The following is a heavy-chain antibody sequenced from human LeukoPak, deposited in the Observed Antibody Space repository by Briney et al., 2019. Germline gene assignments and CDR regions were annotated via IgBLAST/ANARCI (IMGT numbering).Heavy chain of an antibody. V-gene: IGHV3-20*04. CDR3: ARRRKIYSNSDFDY. J-gene: IGHJ4*02. Sequence: PGGSLRLSCAASGFIFDDHGMNWVRQAPGKGLEWVSGINWSGGSTSYADSVKGRFTISRDNAKNSLYLQMNSLRAEDTALYYCARRRKIYSNSDFDYWGQGTLVTVSS. CDR2: INWSGGST. CDR1: GFIFDDHG. D-gene: IGHD4-11*01.